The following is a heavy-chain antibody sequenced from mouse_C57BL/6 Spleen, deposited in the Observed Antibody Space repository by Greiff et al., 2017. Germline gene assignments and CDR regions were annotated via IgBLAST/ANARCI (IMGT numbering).Heavy chain of an antibody. CDR3: ARETGTYWYFDV. Sequence: EVKVVESEGGLVQPGSSMKLSCTASGFTFSDYYMAWVRQVPEKGLEWVANINYDGSSTYYLDSLKSRFIISRDNAKNILYLQMSSLKSEDTATYYCARETGTYWYFDVWGTGTTVTVSS. CDR2: INYDGSST. J-gene: IGHJ1*03. V-gene: IGHV5-16*01. CDR1: GFTFSDYY. D-gene: IGHD4-1*01.